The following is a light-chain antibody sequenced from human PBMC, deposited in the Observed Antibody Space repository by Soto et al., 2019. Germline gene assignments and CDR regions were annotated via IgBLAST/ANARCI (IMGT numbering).Light chain of an antibody. CDR1: SSDVGGYNY. V-gene: IGLV2-14*01. J-gene: IGLJ2*01. CDR3: NSYTSSSTLDVV. CDR2: EVS. Sequence: QSALTQPASVSGSPGQSITISCTGTSSDVGGYNYVSWYQQHPGKVPKLMIYEVSNRPSGVSNRFSGSKSGNTASLTISGLQAEDEAAYYCNSYTSSSTLDVVFGGGTKVTVL.